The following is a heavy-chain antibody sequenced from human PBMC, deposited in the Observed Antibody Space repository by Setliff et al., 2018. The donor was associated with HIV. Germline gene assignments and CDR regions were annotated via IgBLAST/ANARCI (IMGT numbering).Heavy chain of an antibody. J-gene: IGHJ4*02. CDR2: IWYDGSIE. CDR1: GFTFSSYA. Sequence: PGGSLRLSCAASGFTFSSYAMSWVRQTPEKGLEWVAVIWYDGSIEYYVDSVKGRFTISRDNSKSTLYLQMTNLRAEDTALYFCAKGAGPTTLAEPFDSWGQGTLVTVSS. V-gene: IGHV3-33*08. CDR3: AKGAGPTTLAEPFDS. D-gene: IGHD1-26*01.